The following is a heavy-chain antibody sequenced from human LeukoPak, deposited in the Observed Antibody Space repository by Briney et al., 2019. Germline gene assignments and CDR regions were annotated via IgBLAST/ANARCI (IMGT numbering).Heavy chain of an antibody. V-gene: IGHV3-23*01. CDR1: GFTFSSYA. Sequence: PGGSLRLSCAASGFTFSSYAMSWVRQAPGKGLEWVSAISGSGRSTYYADSVKGRFTISRDNSKNTLYLQMNSLRAEDTAVYYCAKDRERSPHPHYYDSSGYRLASDAFDIWGQGTMVTVSS. CDR2: ISGSGRST. D-gene: IGHD3-22*01. CDR3: AKDRERSPHPHYYDSSGYRLASDAFDI. J-gene: IGHJ3*02.